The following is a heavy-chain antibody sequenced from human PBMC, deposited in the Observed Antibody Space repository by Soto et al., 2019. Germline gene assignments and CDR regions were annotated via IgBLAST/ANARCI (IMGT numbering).Heavy chain of an antibody. CDR1: GYSFTTFW. D-gene: IGHD6-6*01. CDR3: ARPGIAGRPDYFHY. CDR2: IYPGDSDT. Sequence: PGESLKISCQGSGYSFTTFWIGWVRQMPGKGLEWMGIIYPGDSDTRYSPSFQGQVTISADKSINTAYLQWSSLKASDTAMYYCARPGIAGRPDYFHYWGLGTLVTVSS. V-gene: IGHV5-51*01. J-gene: IGHJ4*02.